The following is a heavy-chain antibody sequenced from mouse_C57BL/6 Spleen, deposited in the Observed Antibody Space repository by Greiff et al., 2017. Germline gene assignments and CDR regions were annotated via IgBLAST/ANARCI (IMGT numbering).Heavy chain of an antibody. Sequence: QVQLQQPGAELVKPGASVKMSCKASGYTFTSYWITWVKQRPGQGLEWIGDIYPGSGSTNYNEKFKSKATLTVDTSSSTAYMQLSSLTSEDSAVYYCAREGHYYGSSYETWFAYWGQGTLVTVSA. CDR3: AREGHYYGSSYETWFAY. V-gene: IGHV1-55*01. J-gene: IGHJ3*01. D-gene: IGHD1-1*01. CDR2: IYPGSGST. CDR1: GYTFTSYW.